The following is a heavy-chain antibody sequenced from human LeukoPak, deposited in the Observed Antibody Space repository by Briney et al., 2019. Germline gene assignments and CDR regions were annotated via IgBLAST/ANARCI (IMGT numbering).Heavy chain of an antibody. J-gene: IGHJ5*02. CDR3: ARTHYDDTSGASNWFDP. CDR1: GYTFTSYG. CDR2: MNPNNGNT. D-gene: IGHD3-22*01. V-gene: IGHV1-8*02. Sequence: GASVKVSCKASGYTFTSYGISWVRQAPGQGLEWMGWMNPNNGNTGYAQKFQGRVTMTRNTSTGTAYMELSSLRSEDTAVYYCARTHYDDTSGASNWFDPWGQGTLVTVSS.